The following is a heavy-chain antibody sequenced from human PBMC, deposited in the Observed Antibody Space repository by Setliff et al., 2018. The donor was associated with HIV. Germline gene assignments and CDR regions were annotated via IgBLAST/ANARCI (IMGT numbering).Heavy chain of an antibody. CDR1: RYSFTTYW. CDR2: VYPGDSDT. D-gene: IGHD1-26*01. J-gene: IGHJ4*02. V-gene: IGHV5-51*01. Sequence: GESLKISCKGSRYSFTTYWIAWVRQVPGKGLEWMGIVYPGDSDTRYSPSFQGQVTISADTSISTAYLHWSSLKASDTAMYYCAGPPDDRWDDAFEIWGLGTLVTVSS. CDR3: AGPPDDRWDDAFEI.